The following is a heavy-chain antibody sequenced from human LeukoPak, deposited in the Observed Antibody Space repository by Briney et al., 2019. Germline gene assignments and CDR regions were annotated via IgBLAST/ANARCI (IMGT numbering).Heavy chain of an antibody. CDR2: ISGSSSDI. V-gene: IGHV3-21*01. CDR1: EFTFSSYS. D-gene: IGHD3-16*01. CDR3: ARRGYHDYSGFDY. Sequence: GGSLRLSCAGSEFTFSSYSMNWVRQAPGKGLEWVSSISGSSSDIYYADSVKGRFTISRDNSKTSLYLQMKSLRAEDTALYYCARRGYHDYSGFDYWGQGTLVTVSS. J-gene: IGHJ4*02.